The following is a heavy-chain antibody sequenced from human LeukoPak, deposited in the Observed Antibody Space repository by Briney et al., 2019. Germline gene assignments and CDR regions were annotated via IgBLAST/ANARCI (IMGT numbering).Heavy chain of an antibody. D-gene: IGHD3-16*01. CDR1: GYTLTELS. J-gene: IGHJ4*02. CDR3: ATVAGGTMDY. CDR2: FDPEDGET. V-gene: IGHV1-24*01. Sequence: ASVNVSCKVSGYTLTELSMHWVRQSPGKGLEWMGGFDPEDGETIYAQKFQGRVTMTEDTSTDTAYMELSSLRSEDTAVYYCATVAGGTMDYWGQGTLVTVSS.